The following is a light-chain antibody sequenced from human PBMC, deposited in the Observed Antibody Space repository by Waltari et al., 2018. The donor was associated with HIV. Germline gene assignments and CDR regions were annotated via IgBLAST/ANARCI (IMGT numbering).Light chain of an antibody. V-gene: IGLV1-44*01. Sequence: QSVLAQPPSASGTPGQRVTISCSGSRSNIASNTLNWYQHFPGTAPKLLIYGDSLRPSVVPARFSGSKFGTSASLVITGLQSGDEADYYCSTWDDRLNGPVVFGGGTRLTVL. CDR1: RSNIASNT. J-gene: IGLJ2*01. CDR3: STWDDRLNGPVV. CDR2: GDS.